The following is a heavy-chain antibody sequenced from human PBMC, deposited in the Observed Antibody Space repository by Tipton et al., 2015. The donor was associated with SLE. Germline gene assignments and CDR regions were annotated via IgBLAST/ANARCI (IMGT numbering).Heavy chain of an antibody. J-gene: IGHJ4*02. D-gene: IGHD3-10*01. CDR1: LYSIGSGFY. CDR2: MHHNGST. V-gene: IGHV4-38-2*02. Sequence: TLSLTCTVSLYSIGSGFYWDWVRQAPGKGLEWVATMHHNGSTYYNPSLRSRVAVSIDTSNNQFSLRLTSVTAADTAVYFCARVGDYYNSGSRVFDHWGQGILVTVSS. CDR3: ARVGDYYNSGSRVFDH.